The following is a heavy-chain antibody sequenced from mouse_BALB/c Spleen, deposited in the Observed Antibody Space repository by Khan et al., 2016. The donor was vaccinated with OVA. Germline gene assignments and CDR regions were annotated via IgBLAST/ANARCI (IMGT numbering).Heavy chain of an antibody. CDR3: TRSYDSYYFDY. J-gene: IGHJ2*01. D-gene: IGHD2-4*01. V-gene: IGHV1-5*01. CDR2: IYPGISDT. Sequence: EVQLQQSGTVLARPGASVKMSCKASGYSFTSSWMHWVKQRPGLGLEWIGAIYPGISDTRYNQKFQGKAKLTAVTSASTAYMELSSLTNDDSAVYDCTRSYDSYYFDYWGQGTLLTVSS. CDR1: GYSFTSSW.